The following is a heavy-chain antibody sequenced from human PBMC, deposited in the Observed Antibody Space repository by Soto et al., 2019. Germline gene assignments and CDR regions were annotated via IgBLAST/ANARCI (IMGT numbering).Heavy chain of an antibody. D-gene: IGHD2-15*01. CDR2: ISAYNGNT. V-gene: IGHV1-18*01. Sequence: ASVKVSCKASGYTFTSYGISWVRQAPGKGLEGMGWISAYNGNTNYAQKLQGRVTMTTDTSTSTAYMELRSLRSDDTAVYYCARLPGYCSGGSCYSVGEYFQHWGQGTLVTVSS. CDR1: GYTFTSYG. J-gene: IGHJ1*01. CDR3: ARLPGYCSGGSCYSVGEYFQH.